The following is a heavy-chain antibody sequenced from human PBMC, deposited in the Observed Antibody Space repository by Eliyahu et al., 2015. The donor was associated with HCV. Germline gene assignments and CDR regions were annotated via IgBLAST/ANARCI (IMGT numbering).Heavy chain of an antibody. CDR2: ISGSGGST. V-gene: IGHV3-23*01. J-gene: IGHJ6*02. D-gene: IGHD6-19*01. CDR1: GFTFSSYA. CDR3: AKGSGGWYFSGPFMDV. Sequence: EVQLLESGGGLVQPGGSLRLSCAASGFTFSSYAMSWVRQAPGKGLXWVXAISGSGGSTYYADSVKGRFTISRDNSKNTLYLQMNSLRAEDTAVYYCAKGSGGWYFSGPFMDVWGQGTTVTVSS.